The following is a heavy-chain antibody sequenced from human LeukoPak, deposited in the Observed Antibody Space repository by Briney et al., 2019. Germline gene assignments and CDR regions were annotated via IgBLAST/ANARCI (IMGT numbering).Heavy chain of an antibody. V-gene: IGHV4-34*01. J-gene: IGHJ4*02. CDR2: INHSGST. CDR3: ASNEYSGSYYFDY. CDR1: GFTFSDYY. Sequence: GSLRLSCTASGFTFSDYYMTWIRQPPGKGLEWIGEINHSGSTNYNPSLKSRVTVSVDTSKNQFSLKLSSVTAADTAVYYCASNEYSGSYYFDYWGQGTLVTVSS. D-gene: IGHD1-26*01.